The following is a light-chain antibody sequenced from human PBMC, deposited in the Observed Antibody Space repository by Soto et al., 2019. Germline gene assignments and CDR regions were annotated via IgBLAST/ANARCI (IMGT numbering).Light chain of an antibody. V-gene: IGKV3-15*01. Sequence: EVVMTQSPATLSVSPGERATLSCRASQSVGSGLSWYQQKPDQAPRLLIYGASTRATGVPARFSGSGSGTEFALTISSLQSEDFAVYYCQQFINWPWTFGQGTKVDI. CDR3: QQFINWPWT. CDR2: GAS. J-gene: IGKJ1*01. CDR1: QSVGSG.